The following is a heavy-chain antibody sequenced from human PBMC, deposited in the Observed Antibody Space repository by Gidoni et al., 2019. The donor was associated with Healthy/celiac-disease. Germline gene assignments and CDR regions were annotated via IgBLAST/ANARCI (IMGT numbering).Heavy chain of an antibody. CDR3: ASYDSSGYFDN. CDR2: INWNGGST. D-gene: IGHD3-22*01. J-gene: IGHJ4*02. V-gene: IGHV3-20*01. CDR1: GLTLDEYG. Sequence: EVQLVESGGGVVRPGGSLSPSCAASGLTLDEYGLSWFRQVPGKGLEWYSGINWNGGSTGYADSVRGRFTISRDNAKNSLYLQMNSLRAEDTALYHCASYDSSGYFDNWGQGTLVTVSS.